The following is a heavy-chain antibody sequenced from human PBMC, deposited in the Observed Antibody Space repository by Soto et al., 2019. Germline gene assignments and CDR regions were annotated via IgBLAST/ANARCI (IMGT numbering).Heavy chain of an antibody. V-gene: IGHV4-59*12. CDR2: INYSGST. CDR1: GGSISSYY. Sequence: SETLSLTCTVSGGSISSYYWSWIRQPPGKGLEWIGYINYSGSTNYNPSLRSRVTISVDTSNNQFSLKLTSVTAADTAVYYCARPKLANNIAARRGPFDSWGQGTLVTVSS. J-gene: IGHJ4*02. CDR3: ARPKLANNIAARRGPFDS. D-gene: IGHD6-6*01.